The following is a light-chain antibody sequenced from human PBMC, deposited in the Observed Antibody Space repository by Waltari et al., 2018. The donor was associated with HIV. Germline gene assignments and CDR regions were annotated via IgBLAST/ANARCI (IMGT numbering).Light chain of an antibody. CDR1: SSNIGSQY. J-gene: IGLJ2*01. V-gene: IGLV1-47*02. CDR3: AAWDDSLSGRGV. Sequence: QSVLTQPPSASGTPGQRVTISCSGSSSNIGSQYVYWYQQLPRTAPKPLIYSNYQRPSGVPDRFSGSKSGTSASLAISGLRSEDEADYYCAAWDDSLSGRGVFGGGTKLTVL. CDR2: SNY.